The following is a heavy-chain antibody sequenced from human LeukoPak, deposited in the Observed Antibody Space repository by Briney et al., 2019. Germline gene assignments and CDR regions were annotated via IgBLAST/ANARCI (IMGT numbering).Heavy chain of an antibody. CDR1: GFTFSNAW. CDR3: TTDQTDSSGWYAGFVDY. J-gene: IGHJ4*02. V-gene: IGHV3-15*01. D-gene: IGHD6-19*01. Sequence: GGSLRLSCAASGFTFSNAWMSWVRQAPGKGLEWVGRIKSKTDGGTTDYAAPVKGRFTISRDDSKNTLYLQMNSLKTEDTAVYYCTTDQTDSSGWYAGFVDYWGQGTLVTVSS. CDR2: IKSKTDGGTT.